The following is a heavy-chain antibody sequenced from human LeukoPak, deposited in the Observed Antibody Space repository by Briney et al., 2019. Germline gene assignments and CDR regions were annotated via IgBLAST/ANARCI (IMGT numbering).Heavy chain of an antibody. V-gene: IGHV4-34*01. CDR1: GGSLSGYY. Sequence: PSETLSLTCAVYGGSLSGYYWSWIRQPPGKGLEWIGEINHSGSTNYNPSLKSRVTISVDTSKNQFSLKLSSVTAADTAVYYCASILLDGGYVSWGQGTLVTVSS. CDR2: INHSGST. J-gene: IGHJ4*02. CDR3: ASILLDGGYVS. D-gene: IGHD5-12*01.